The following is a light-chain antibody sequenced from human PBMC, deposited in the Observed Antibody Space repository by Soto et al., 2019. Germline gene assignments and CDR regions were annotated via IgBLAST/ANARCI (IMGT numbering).Light chain of an antibody. CDR3: GTWDSSLSARV. V-gene: IGLV1-51*02. J-gene: IGLJ1*01. Sequence: QSVLTQPPSVSAAPGQKVTISCSGSSSNIGKNYVSWYQQLPGTAPKLLIYENDKRPSGIPDRFSGSKTGTSATLGITGLQTGDEADYHCGTWDSSLSARVSGTGTKVTVL. CDR2: END. CDR1: SSNIGKNY.